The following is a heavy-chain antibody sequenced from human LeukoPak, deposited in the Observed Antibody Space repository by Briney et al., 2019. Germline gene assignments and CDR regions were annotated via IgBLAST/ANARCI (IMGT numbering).Heavy chain of an antibody. J-gene: IGHJ5*02. Sequence: ASVKVSCKASGYTFTDYFMHWVRQAPGKGLEWMGGFDPEDGETIYAQKFQGRVTMTEDTSTDTAYMELSSLRSEDTAVYYCATDTPDPWGQGTLVTVSS. CDR1: GYTFTDYF. CDR3: ATDTPDP. V-gene: IGHV1-24*01. D-gene: IGHD2-15*01. CDR2: FDPEDGET.